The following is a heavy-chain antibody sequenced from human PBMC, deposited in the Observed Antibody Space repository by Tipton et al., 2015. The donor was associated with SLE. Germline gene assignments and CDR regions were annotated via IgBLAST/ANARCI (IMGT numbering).Heavy chain of an antibody. D-gene: IGHD4/OR15-4a*01. J-gene: IGHJ4*02. Sequence: TLSLTCTVSGGSMNTNTYYWGWVRQPPGKGLEWIGRIYDSGSTNYNPSLKSRVTISQDTSKNQVSLRLTSVTAADTAVYYCATSIANYIFYNWGQGTLVTVSS. CDR3: ATSIANYIFYN. CDR1: GGSMNTNTYY. V-gene: IGHV4-39*07. CDR2: IYDSGST.